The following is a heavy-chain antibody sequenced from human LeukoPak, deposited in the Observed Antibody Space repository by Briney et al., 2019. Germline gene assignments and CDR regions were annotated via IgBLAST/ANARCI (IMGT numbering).Heavy chain of an antibody. Sequence: ASVKVSCKASGYTFTSYGISWLRQAPGQGLEGMGWISAYNGNTNYAQKLQGRVTMTTDTSTSTAYMELRSLRSDDTAVYYCARYYDILTGYYGGLNYWGQGTLVTVSS. V-gene: IGHV1-18*01. CDR1: GYTFTSYG. D-gene: IGHD3-9*01. CDR3: ARYYDILTGYYGGLNY. CDR2: ISAYNGNT. J-gene: IGHJ4*02.